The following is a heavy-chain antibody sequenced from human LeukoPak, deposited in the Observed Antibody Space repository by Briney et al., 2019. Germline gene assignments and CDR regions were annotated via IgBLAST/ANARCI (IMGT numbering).Heavy chain of an antibody. CDR3: ARDLIRGLMVYSIDY. CDR2: INPNSGGT. CDR1: GGTFSSYA. Sequence: ASVKVSCKASGGTFSSYAISWVRQAPGQGLEWMGWINPNSGGTNYAQKFQGRVTMTRDTSISTAYMELSRLRSDDTAVYYCARDLIRGLMVYSIDYWGQGTLVTVSS. V-gene: IGHV1-2*02. J-gene: IGHJ4*02. D-gene: IGHD2-8*01.